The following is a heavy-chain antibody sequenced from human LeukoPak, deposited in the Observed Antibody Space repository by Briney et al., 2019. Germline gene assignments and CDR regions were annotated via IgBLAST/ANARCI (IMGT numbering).Heavy chain of an antibody. Sequence: SETLSLTCTVSGGSIKAFYWNWIRQPPGKGLEWIGYIYNAENTVYNPSLKSRVTMSLDTSKNQFSLKLTSVTAADTAVYYCARYTQSWLVPWGQGTLVTVSS. CDR1: GGSIKAFY. CDR3: ARYTQSWLVP. CDR2: IYNAENT. J-gene: IGHJ5*02. V-gene: IGHV4-59*01.